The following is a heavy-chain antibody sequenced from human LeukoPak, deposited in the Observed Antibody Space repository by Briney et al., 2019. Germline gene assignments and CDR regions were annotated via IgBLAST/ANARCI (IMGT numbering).Heavy chain of an antibody. D-gene: IGHD3-22*01. CDR3: AKGAGYYDSSGYDY. J-gene: IGHJ4*02. Sequence: GGSLRLSCAASEFSVGSNYMTWVRQAPGKGLEWVSLIYSGGSTYYADSVKGRFTISRDNSKNTLYLQMNSLRAEDTAVYYCAKGAGYYDSSGYDYWGQGTLVTVSS. CDR2: IYSGGST. CDR1: EFSVGSNY. V-gene: IGHV3-53*01.